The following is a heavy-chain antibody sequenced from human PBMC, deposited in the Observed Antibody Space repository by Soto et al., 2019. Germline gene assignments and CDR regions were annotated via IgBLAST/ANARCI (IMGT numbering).Heavy chain of an antibody. J-gene: IGHJ4*02. D-gene: IGHD4-17*01. V-gene: IGHV3-33*01. CDR2: TWNDGTNK. Sequence: QVHLVESGAGVVQPGRSLRLSCAASGFTFSSYGMHWVRQAPGKGLEWVALTWNDGTNKYYADSVKGRFTISRDNSKNTLYLRMNSLSVEDTAVYYCARDLDLYGDSCFDYWGQGTLVTVSS. CDR1: GFTFSSYG. CDR3: ARDLDLYGDSCFDY.